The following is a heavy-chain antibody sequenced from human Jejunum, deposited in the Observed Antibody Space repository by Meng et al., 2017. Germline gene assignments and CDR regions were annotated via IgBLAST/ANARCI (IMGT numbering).Heavy chain of an antibody. D-gene: IGHD3-10*01. CDR1: GDSISSGAYY. J-gene: IGHJ4*02. CDR3: ARVPFGEVFFDK. V-gene: IGHV4-31*03. CDR2: IYYSGTT. Sequence: QVQLQESGPGLVKPSQTLSLTCTVSGDSISSGAYYWSWIRQHPGKGLEWIGNIYYSGTTYYNPSLKSRLSISVDTSKNQFSLKLNSVTAADTAVYYCARVPFGEVFFDKWGQGTLVTVSS.